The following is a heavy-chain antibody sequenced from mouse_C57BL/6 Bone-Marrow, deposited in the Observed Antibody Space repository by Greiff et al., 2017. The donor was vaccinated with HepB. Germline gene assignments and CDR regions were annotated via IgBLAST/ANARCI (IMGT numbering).Heavy chain of an antibody. D-gene: IGHD2-5*01. Sequence: EVKVVESGGGLVQSGRSLRLSCATSGFTFSDFYMEWVRQAPGKGLEWIAASRNKANDYTTEYSASVKGRFIVSRDTSQSILYLQMNALRAEDTAIYYCARDAIGGSNYGSWFAYWGQGTLVTVSA. J-gene: IGHJ3*01. V-gene: IGHV7-1*01. CDR3: ARDAIGGSNYGSWFAY. CDR2: SRNKANDYTT. CDR1: GFTFSDFY.